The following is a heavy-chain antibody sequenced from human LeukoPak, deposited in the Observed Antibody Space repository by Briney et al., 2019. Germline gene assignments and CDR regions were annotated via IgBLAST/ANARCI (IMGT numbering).Heavy chain of an antibody. J-gene: IGHJ4*02. D-gene: IGHD1-26*01. Sequence: PGTSLRLSCAGSGFTFSGFAMHWVRQAPGKGLEWVAVISYDGSNKYYADSVKGRFTISRDNSKNTLYLQMNSLRAEDTAVYYCAKDLGGSVDYWGQGTLVTVSS. CDR2: ISYDGSNK. CDR3: AKDLGGSVDY. CDR1: GFTFSGFA. V-gene: IGHV3-30*04.